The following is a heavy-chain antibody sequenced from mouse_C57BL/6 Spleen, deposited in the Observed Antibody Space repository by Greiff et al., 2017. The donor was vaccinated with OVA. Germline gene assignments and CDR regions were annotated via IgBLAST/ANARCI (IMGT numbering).Heavy chain of an antibody. V-gene: IGHV5-6*01. J-gene: IGHJ4*01. D-gene: IGHD2-1*01. CDR2: ISSGGSYT. CDR3: ARQIYGNYGAMDY. CDR1: GFTFSSYG. Sequence: EVHLVESGGDLVKPGGSLKLSCAASGFTFSSYGMSWARQTPDKRLEWVATISSGGSYTYYPDSVKGRFTISRDNAKNTLYLQMSSLKSEDTAMYYCARQIYGNYGAMDYWGQGTSVTVSS.